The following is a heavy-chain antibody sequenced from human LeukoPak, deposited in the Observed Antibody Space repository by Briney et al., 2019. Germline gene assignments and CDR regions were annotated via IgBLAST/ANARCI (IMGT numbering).Heavy chain of an antibody. CDR3: ARFSWGCSTASCYLTN. CDR1: GGSLSGHY. Sequence: SETLSLTCTVGGGSLSGHYWGWIRQPPGKGLELVGHIYYTGTTFYNPSLNSRVTITLDTSRNQFSLRLTSVIAADTAVYYCARFSWGCSTASCYLTNWGQGALVTVSS. D-gene: IGHD2-2*01. J-gene: IGHJ4*02. CDR2: IYYTGTT. V-gene: IGHV4-59*11.